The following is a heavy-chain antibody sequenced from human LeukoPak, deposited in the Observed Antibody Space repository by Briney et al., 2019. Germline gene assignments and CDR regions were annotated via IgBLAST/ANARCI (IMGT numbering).Heavy chain of an antibody. CDR1: GFTVSSNY. V-gene: IGHV3-66*02. CDR3: ARLLPAALKDY. CDR2: IYSGGST. J-gene: IGHJ4*02. Sequence: PGGSLRLSCAASGFTVSSNYMSWVRQAPGKGLEWVSVIYSGGSTYYADSVKGRFTISRDNSKNTLYLQMNSLRADDTAVYYCARLLPAALKDYWGQGTLVTVSS. D-gene: IGHD2-2*01.